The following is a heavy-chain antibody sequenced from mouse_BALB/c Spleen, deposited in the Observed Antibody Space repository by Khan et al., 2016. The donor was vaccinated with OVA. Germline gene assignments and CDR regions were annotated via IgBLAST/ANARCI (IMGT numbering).Heavy chain of an antibody. V-gene: IGHV1S137*01. CDR2: ISTYYGHA. D-gene: IGHD1-3*01. Sequence: QVQLKESGAELVRPGVSVKISCKGSGYTFTDFTMHWVRQSHAMSLEWIGVISTYYGHATYNQEFKDKATLTVDKSSSTASLELARLTSEDSAIYYFTRGGGTRFAYWGQGTLVTVAA. J-gene: IGHJ3*01. CDR1: GYTFTDFT. CDR3: TRGGGTRFAY.